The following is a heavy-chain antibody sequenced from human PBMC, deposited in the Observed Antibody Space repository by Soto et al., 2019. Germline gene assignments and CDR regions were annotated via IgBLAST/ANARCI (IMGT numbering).Heavy chain of an antibody. CDR3: ARGGYKDS. Sequence: QVQLVQSGVEVKKPGASMKISCRTSGYTFTNYAINWVRKAPGQGLEWVAWISTQSGTTKYGQRLQGRVTVTTDTSTSTAYMELRNMRSDDTALYYCARGGYKDSWGQGTLVTVSS. V-gene: IGHV1-18*01. CDR2: ISTQSGTT. D-gene: IGHD5-12*01. CDR1: GYTFTNYA. J-gene: IGHJ4*02.